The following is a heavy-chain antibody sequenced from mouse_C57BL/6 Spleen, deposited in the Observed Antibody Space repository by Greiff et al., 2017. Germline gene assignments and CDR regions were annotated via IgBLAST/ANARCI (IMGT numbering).Heavy chain of an antibody. CDR1: GFTFTDYY. CDR2: IRNKANGYTT. J-gene: IGHJ2*01. D-gene: IGHD2-2*01. Sequence: EVQLVESGGGLVQPGGSLSLSCAASGFTFTDYYISWVRQPPGQALEWLGFIRNKANGYTTEYSVSVKGRFTISRDNSQSILYLQMHALRAEDSATYYCARYQGYRGGYYLDYWGQGTTLTVSS. CDR3: ARYQGYRGGYYLDY. V-gene: IGHV7-3*01.